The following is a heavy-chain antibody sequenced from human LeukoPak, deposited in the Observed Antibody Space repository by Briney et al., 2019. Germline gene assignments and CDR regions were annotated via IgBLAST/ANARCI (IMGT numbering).Heavy chain of an antibody. CDR1: GYTFTGYY. Sequence: ASVEVSCKASGYTFTGYYMHWVRQAPGQGLEGMGWINPNSGGTNYAQKFQGRVTMTRDTSISTDYMELSRLRSDDTAVYYCAVWSEYCTNGVCRQPFDYWGQGTLVTVSS. J-gene: IGHJ4*02. CDR2: INPNSGGT. V-gene: IGHV1-2*02. CDR3: AVWSEYCTNGVCRQPFDY. D-gene: IGHD2-8*01.